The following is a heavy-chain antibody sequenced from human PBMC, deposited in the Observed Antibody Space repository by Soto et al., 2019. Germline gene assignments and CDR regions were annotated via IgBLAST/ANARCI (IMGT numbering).Heavy chain of an antibody. CDR3: TRAISAAAAS. D-gene: IGHD6-25*01. J-gene: IGHJ5*02. CDR1: VDSVSSSRAT. CDR2: TYYRSKWYN. Sequence: SQTLALTRAISVDSVSSSRATWDWIRLSPSRGLEWLGRTYYRSKWYNEYAVSLKSRLIINPATSKNQFSLQLSSLTPEDPAVYFCTRAISAAAASWGQGILVTVSS. V-gene: IGHV6-1*01.